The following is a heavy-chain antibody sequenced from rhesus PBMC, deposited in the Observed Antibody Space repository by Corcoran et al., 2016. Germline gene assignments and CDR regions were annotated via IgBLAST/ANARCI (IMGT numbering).Heavy chain of an antibody. CDR2: INTGGGST. J-gene: IGHJ4*01. V-gene: IGHV3-8*01. CDR3: ARDGNDSGYYAYFDY. CDR1: GFTFGSYY. D-gene: IGHD3-28*01. Sequence: EVQLVESGGGLVQPGGSLRLSCTGSGFTFGSYYMYWVRQAPGKGLAWVSAINTGGGSTWYTDSVKGRFTISKENAKNTLYLQMDSLRAEDTAVYYCARDGNDSGYYAYFDYWGQGVLVTVSS.